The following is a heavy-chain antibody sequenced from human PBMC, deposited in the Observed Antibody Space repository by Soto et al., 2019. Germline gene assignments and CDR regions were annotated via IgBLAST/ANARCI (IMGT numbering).Heavy chain of an antibody. CDR2: ISGGGGVST. D-gene: IGHD3-10*01. Sequence: EVQLLESGGGLVQPGGSLTLSCPASGFTFSSYAMTWVRQAPGKGLEWVSGISGGGGVSTYYADSVKGRFTISRDNSMNTLYLQMNRLRAEDTAVYYCAKDAISMVRGVNNWFDPWGQGTLVTVSS. CDR3: AKDAISMVRGVNNWFDP. V-gene: IGHV3-23*01. J-gene: IGHJ5*02. CDR1: GFTFSSYA.